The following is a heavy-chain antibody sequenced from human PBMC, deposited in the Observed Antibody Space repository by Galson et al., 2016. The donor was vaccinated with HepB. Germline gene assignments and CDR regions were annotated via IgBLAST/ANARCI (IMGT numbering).Heavy chain of an antibody. CDR2: ISSDGKSM. Sequence: SLRLSCAASGFTFSSYGLHWVRQAPGKGLEFAAAISSDGKSMYSADSVKGRFSISRDNLKSILYLQMSSLRPEDTATYYCVKHDRGPADYWGQGTPVTVSS. CDR3: VKHDRGPADY. CDR1: GFTFSSYG. V-gene: IGHV3-64D*08. J-gene: IGHJ4*02. D-gene: IGHD3-16*01.